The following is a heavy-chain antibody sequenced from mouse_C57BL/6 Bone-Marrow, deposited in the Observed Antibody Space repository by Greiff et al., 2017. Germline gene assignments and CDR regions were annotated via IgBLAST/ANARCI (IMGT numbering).Heavy chain of an antibody. Sequence: DVHLVESGGGLVKPGGSLKLSCAASGFTFSSYAMSWVRQTPEKRLEWVATISDGGSYTYYPDNVKGRFTISRDNAKNNLYLQMSHLKSEDTAMYYCGSTMDYWGQGTSVTVSS. V-gene: IGHV5-4*01. CDR2: ISDGGSYT. CDR3: GSTMDY. CDR1: GFTFSSYA. J-gene: IGHJ4*01.